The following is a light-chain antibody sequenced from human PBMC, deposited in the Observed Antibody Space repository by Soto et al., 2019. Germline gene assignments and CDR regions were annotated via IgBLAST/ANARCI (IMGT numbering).Light chain of an antibody. CDR2: QDS. J-gene: IGLJ1*01. CDR3: QAWDSSTPYV. Sequence: SYELTQPPSVSVSPGQTASITCSGDKLGDKYACWYQQKPAQSPVLVIYQDSKRPSGIPERFSGSNSGNTATLTISGTQAMDEADYYCQAWDSSTPYVFGTGTQVTVL. CDR1: KLGDKY. V-gene: IGLV3-1*01.